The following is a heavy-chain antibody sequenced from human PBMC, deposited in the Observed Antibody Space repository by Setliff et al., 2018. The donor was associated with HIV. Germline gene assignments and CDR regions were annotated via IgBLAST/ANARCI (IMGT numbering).Heavy chain of an antibody. D-gene: IGHD5-18*01. Sequence: GGSLRLSCAASGFTFSSYRMNWVRQAPGKGLVWVSGINNDTTTTTYADSVKGRFTISRDNSKNTLYLQMNSLRAEDTAVYYCAGDPPQSGYAFDVWGQGTLVTVSS. J-gene: IGHJ3*01. CDR3: AGDPPQSGYAFDV. CDR2: INNDTTTT. CDR1: GFTFSSYR. V-gene: IGHV3-74*01.